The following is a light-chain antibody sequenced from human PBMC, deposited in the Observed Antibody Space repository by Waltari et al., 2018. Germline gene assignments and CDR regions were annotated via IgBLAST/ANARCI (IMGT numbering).Light chain of an antibody. CDR3: QQYYSSPLT. V-gene: IGKV4-1*01. CDR1: QTVLYNSNNANY. CDR2: WAS. Sequence: DIVMTQSPDSLAVSLGERATINCKSSQTVLYNSNNANYLAWYQQKPGQSPKLLIHWASTRESGVPDRFSGSGSGTDFTLTISSLQAEDVAVYYCQQYYSSPLTFGQGTKVEIK. J-gene: IGKJ1*01.